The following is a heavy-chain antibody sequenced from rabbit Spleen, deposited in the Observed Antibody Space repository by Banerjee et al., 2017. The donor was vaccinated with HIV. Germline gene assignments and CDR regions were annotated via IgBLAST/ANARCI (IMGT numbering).Heavy chain of an antibody. CDR1: GFSWSVDPL. Sequence: QEELEESGGGLVKPEGSLTLTCTASGFSWSVDPLCWVRQAPGKGLEWIGCIYTGGGNTWYASWAKGRFTSSKTSSTTVTLQVASLTAADTATYFCARAGYDGYGLNLWGPGTLVT. J-gene: IGHJ4*01. CDR3: ARAGYDGYGLNL. D-gene: IGHD6-1*01. V-gene: IGHV1S45*01. CDR2: IYTGGGNT.